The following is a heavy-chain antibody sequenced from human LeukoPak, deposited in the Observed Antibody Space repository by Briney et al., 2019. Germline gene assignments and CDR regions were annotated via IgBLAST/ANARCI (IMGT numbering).Heavy chain of an antibody. Sequence: PSETLSLTCAVYGASFSGYYWSWIRQPPGKGLEWIGEINHSGSTNYNPSLKSRVTISADTSKNQFSLKLSSVTAADTAVYYCAREGLASMVRGIIPYWGQGTLVTVSS. CDR1: GASFSGYY. J-gene: IGHJ4*02. V-gene: IGHV4-34*01. CDR3: AREGLASMVRGIIPY. CDR2: INHSGST. D-gene: IGHD3-10*01.